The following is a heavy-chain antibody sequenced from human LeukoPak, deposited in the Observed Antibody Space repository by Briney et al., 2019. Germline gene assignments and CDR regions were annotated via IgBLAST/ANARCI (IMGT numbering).Heavy chain of an antibody. CDR2: IYYSGST. D-gene: IGHD6-13*01. J-gene: IGHJ6*02. CDR3: ARERDYSSSYGMDV. V-gene: IGHV4-39*07. Sequence: PSETLSLTCTVSGGSISSSSYYWGWIRQPPGKGLEWIGSIYYSGSTYYNPSLKSRVTISVDTSKNQFSLKLSSVTAADTAVYYCARERDYSSSYGMDVWGQGTTVTVSS. CDR1: GGSISSSSYY.